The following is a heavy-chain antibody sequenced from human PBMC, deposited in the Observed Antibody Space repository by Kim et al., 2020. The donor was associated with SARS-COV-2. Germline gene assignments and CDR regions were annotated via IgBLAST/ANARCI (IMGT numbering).Heavy chain of an antibody. Sequence: QQFQGRVTMTRDTSISTAYMELSRLRSDDTAVYYCARRLYRGSNYYGMDVWGQGTTVTVSS. CDR3: ARRLYRGSNYYGMDV. J-gene: IGHJ6*02. V-gene: IGHV1-2*02. D-gene: IGHD3-16*01.